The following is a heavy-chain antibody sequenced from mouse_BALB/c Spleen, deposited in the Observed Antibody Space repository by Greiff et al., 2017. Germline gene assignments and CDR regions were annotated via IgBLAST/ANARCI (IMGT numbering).Heavy chain of an antibody. Sequence: VQLQQSGAELAKPGASVKMSCKASGYTFTSYWMHWVKQRPGQGLEWIGYINPSTGYTEYNQKFKDKATLTADKSSSTAYMQLSSLTSEDSAVYYCARDYGTGDFDYWGQGTTLTVSS. CDR2: INPSTGYT. CDR3: ARDYGTGDFDY. CDR1: GYTFTSYW. V-gene: IGHV1-7*01. J-gene: IGHJ2*01. D-gene: IGHD1-1*01.